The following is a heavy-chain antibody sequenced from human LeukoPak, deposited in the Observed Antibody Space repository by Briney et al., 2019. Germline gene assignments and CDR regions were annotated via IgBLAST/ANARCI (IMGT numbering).Heavy chain of an antibody. J-gene: IGHJ4*02. V-gene: IGHV3-53*01. CDR3: AGRAGEYSYPYDY. Sequence: GGSLRLSCTVSGFTVSSNSWSWVRQAPGKGLEWVSFIYSGGKTHSSDSVKGRFTISRDNSKNTLYLQMSSLRAEDTAIYYCAGRAGEYSYPYDYWGQGTLATVSS. CDR2: IYSGGKT. D-gene: IGHD2-15*01. CDR1: GFTVSSNS.